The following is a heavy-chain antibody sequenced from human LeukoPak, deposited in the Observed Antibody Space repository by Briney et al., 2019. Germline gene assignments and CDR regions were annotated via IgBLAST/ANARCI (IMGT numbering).Heavy chain of an antibody. CDR1: GGSISSYH. Sequence: PSETLSLTCTVSGGSISSYHWSWIRQPAGKGLEWIGRIYTSGSTNYNPSLKSRVTMSVDTSKNQFSLKLSSVTAADTAVYYCAREGIAAGSCYFDYWGQGTLVTVSS. D-gene: IGHD6-13*01. CDR2: IYTSGST. CDR3: AREGIAAGSCYFDY. V-gene: IGHV4-4*07. J-gene: IGHJ4*02.